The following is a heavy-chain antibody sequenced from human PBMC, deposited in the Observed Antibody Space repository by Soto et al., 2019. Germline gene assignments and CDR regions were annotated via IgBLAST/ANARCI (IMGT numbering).Heavy chain of an antibody. Sequence: ASETLSLTCSVSGADINTYSWTWIRQPAGKGLEWIGRIYTSASINYNPSLKGRVTLSVDTSTNQVSLRLASVTAADTAIYYCARDREAGYNFYYGMDVWGQGTTVTVSS. CDR2: IYTSASI. D-gene: IGHD6-19*01. J-gene: IGHJ6*02. CDR3: ARDREAGYNFYYGMDV. V-gene: IGHV4-4*07. CDR1: GADINTYS.